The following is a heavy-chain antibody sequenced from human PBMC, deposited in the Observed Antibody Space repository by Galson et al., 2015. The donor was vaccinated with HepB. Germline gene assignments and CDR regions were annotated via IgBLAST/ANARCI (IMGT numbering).Heavy chain of an antibody. CDR3: ARKGGYYDSSGYYYVSAFDI. D-gene: IGHD3-22*01. CDR2: IYYSGST. Sequence: SETLSLTCTVSGGSISSSSYYWGWIRQPPGKGLEWIGSIYYSGSTYYNPSLKSRVTISVDTSKNQFSLKLSSVTAADTAVYYCARKGGYYDSSGYYYVSAFDIWGQGTMVTVSS. CDR1: GGSISSSSYY. J-gene: IGHJ3*02. V-gene: IGHV4-39*07.